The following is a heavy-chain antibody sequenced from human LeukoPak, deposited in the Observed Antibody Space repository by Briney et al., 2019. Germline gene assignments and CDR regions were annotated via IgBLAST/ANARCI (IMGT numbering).Heavy chain of an antibody. CDR2: IWYDGSNK. J-gene: IGHJ4*02. CDR1: GFTFSSYG. CDR3: ARVPFRVGAIDSYFDY. Sequence: QPGGSLRLSCAASGFTFSSYGMHWVRQAPGKGLEWVAVIWYDGSNKYYADSVKGRFTISRDNSKNTLYLQMNSLRAEDTAVYYCARVPFRVGAIDSYFDYWGQGTLVTVSS. V-gene: IGHV3-33*01. D-gene: IGHD1-26*01.